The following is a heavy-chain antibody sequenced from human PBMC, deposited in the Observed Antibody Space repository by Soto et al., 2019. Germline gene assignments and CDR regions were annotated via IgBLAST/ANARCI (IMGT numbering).Heavy chain of an antibody. Sequence: ASVKVSCKASGYTFTSCDIHWVRQAPGQGLEWMGWMNPSTGNTGFAQKFQGRATMTRNTAISTAYMELRSLTSEDTAVYYCARRKERSGPHYFDSWGQGTLVTVSS. CDR1: GYTFTSCD. V-gene: IGHV1-8*01. J-gene: IGHJ4*02. CDR2: MNPSTGNT. CDR3: ARRKERSGPHYFDS.